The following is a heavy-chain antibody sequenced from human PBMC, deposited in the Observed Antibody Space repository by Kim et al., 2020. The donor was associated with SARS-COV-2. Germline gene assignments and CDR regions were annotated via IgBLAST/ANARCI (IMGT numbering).Heavy chain of an antibody. V-gene: IGHV4-39*01. Sequence: SETLSLTCTVSGGSISSSSYYWGWIRQPPGKGLEWIGSIYYSGSTYYNPSLKSRVTISVDTSKNQFSLKLSSVTAADTAVYYCASPGGGYYYNWFDPWGQGTLVTVSS. CDR1: GGSISSSSYY. CDR2: IYYSGST. D-gene: IGHD3-22*01. CDR3: ASPGGGYYYNWFDP. J-gene: IGHJ5*02.